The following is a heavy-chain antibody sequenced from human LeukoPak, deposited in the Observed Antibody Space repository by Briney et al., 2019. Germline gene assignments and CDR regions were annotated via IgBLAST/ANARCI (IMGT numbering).Heavy chain of an antibody. CDR1: GDSISSSHW. J-gene: IGHJ5*02. Sequence: SETLSLTCAVSGDSISSSHWWSWVRQPPGKGLEWLGESYHSGSTNYNPSLKSRVTISVDTSKNQFSLKLSSVTAADTAVYYCASRDGWSGSYHGFDPWGQGTLVTVSS. V-gene: IGHV4-4*02. D-gene: IGHD1-26*01. CDR3: ASRDGWSGSYHGFDP. CDR2: SYHSGST.